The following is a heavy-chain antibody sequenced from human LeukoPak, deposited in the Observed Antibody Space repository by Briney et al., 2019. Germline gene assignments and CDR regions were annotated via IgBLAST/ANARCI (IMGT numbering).Heavy chain of an antibody. CDR1: GFTFSSYG. V-gene: IGHV3-33*01. CDR3: ASSGTYRGGDCFLGEVPHAFDI. Sequence: GGSLRLSCAASGFTFSSYGMHWVRQAPVKALEWVAVIWYDGSNKYYADAVKGRFTISRDNSKNTLYLQMNSLRAEDTAVYYCASSGTYRGGDCFLGEVPHAFDIWGQGTMVTVSS. J-gene: IGHJ3*02. CDR2: IWYDGSNK. D-gene: IGHD2-21*02.